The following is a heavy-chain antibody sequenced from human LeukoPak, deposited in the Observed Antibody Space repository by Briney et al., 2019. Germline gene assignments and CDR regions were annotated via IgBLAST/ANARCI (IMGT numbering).Heavy chain of an antibody. D-gene: IGHD3-10*01. J-gene: IGHJ4*02. V-gene: IGHV3-7*01. CDR3: ARDRGVSLLWFGELGD. CDR1: GFTFDDYW. Sequence: GGSLRLSCGASGFTFDDYWMSWVRQAPGQGLEWVANINQDGSEKYYLDSAKGRFTISRDNAKNSLYLQMNSLRAEDTAVYYCARDRGVSLLWFGELGDWGQGTLVTVSS. CDR2: INQDGSEK.